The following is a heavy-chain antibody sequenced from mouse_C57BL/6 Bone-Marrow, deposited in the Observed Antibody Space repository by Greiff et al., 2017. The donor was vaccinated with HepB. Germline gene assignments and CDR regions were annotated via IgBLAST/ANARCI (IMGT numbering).Heavy chain of an antibody. CDR1: GFTFSDYG. J-gene: IGHJ4*01. CDR3: ARHYYGSSLYAMDY. Sequence: EVKVVESGGGLVKPGGSLKLSCAASGFTFSDYGMHWVRQAPEKGLEWVAYISSGSSTIYYADTVKGRFTISRDNAKNTLFLQMTSLRSEDTAMYYCARHYYGSSLYAMDYWGQGTSVTVSS. D-gene: IGHD1-1*01. V-gene: IGHV5-17*01. CDR2: ISSGSSTI.